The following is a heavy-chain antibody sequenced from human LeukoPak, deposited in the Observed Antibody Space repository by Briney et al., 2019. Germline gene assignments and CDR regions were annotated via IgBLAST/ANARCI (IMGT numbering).Heavy chain of an antibody. J-gene: IGHJ4*02. CDR3: ARDLRRVGATHRHFDY. Sequence: VASVKVSCKASGYTFTGYYMHWVRQAPGQGLEWMGWINPNSGGTNYAQKFQGGVTMTRDTSISTAYMELSRLRSDDTAVYYCARDLRRVGATHRHFDYWGQGTLVTVSS. V-gene: IGHV1-2*02. CDR2: INPNSGGT. D-gene: IGHD1-26*01. CDR1: GYTFTGYY.